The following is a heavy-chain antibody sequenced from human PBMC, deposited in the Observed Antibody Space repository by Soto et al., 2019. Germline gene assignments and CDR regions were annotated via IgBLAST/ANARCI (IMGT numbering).Heavy chain of an antibody. V-gene: IGHV3-23*01. Sequence: PGGSLRLSCAAPGFTFSSYAMSWVRQAPGKGLEWVSAISGSGGSTYYADSVKGRFTISRDNSKNTLYLQMNSLRAEDTAVYYCAKDQPFEWELRAPFDYWGQGTLVTVSS. CDR2: ISGSGGST. J-gene: IGHJ4*02. D-gene: IGHD1-26*01. CDR3: AKDQPFEWELRAPFDY. CDR1: GFTFSSYA.